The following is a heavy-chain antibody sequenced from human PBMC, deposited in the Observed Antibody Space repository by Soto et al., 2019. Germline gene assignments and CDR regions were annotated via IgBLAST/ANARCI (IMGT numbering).Heavy chain of an antibody. CDR1: SYTFISHV. CDR2: ISANNDNT. J-gene: IGHJ4*02. V-gene: IGHV1-18*01. D-gene: IGHD2-15*01. CDR3: ARDSPCSGGSCYAWGYFDY. Sequence: QVQLVQSGAEVKKPGASVKVSCRASSYTFISHVIDWVRQAPGQGLEWMGRISANNDNTNYAQKLQGRVTMTTDTSTSTAYMELRSLRSDDTAVYYCARDSPCSGGSCYAWGYFDYWGQGTLVTVSS.